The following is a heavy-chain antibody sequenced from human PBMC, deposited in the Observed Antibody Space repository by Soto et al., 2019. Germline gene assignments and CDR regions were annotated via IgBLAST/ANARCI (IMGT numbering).Heavy chain of an antibody. CDR2: ISGSGGST. CDR3: AKGRAISMAPYYYYGMDV. CDR1: GFTFSSYA. D-gene: IGHD3-10*01. J-gene: IGHJ6*02. Sequence: GGSLRLSCAASGFTFSSYAMSWVRQAPGKGLEWVSAISGSGGSTYYADSVKGRFTISRDNSKNTLYLQMNSLRAEDTAVYYCAKGRAISMAPYYYYGMDVWGQGTTVTVSS. V-gene: IGHV3-23*01.